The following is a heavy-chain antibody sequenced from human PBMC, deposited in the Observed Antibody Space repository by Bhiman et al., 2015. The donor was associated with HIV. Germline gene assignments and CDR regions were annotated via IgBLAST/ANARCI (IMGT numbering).Heavy chain of an antibody. D-gene: IGHD3-3*01. J-gene: IGHJ6*02. Sequence: EVQLLESGGGLVQPGGSLRLSCAASGFTFSSYAMSWVRQAPGKGLEWVSAISGSGGSTYYADSVKGRFTISRDNSKNTLYLQMNSLRPEDTAVYLEWSLTRETNYYYHAMDVWGQGTTVTVSS. CDR2: ISGSGGST. CDR1: GFTFSSYA. CDR3: WSLTRETNYYYHAMDV. V-gene: IGHV3-23*01.